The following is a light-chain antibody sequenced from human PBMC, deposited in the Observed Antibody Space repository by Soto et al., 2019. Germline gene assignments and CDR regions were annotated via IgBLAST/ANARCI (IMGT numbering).Light chain of an antibody. J-gene: IGLJ2*01. V-gene: IGLV2-14*01. CDR2: DVS. CDR1: SSDVGGYNY. CDR3: SSYTSRSTVV. Sequence: QSVLTQPASVSGSPGQSIIISCTGTSSDVGGYNYVSWHQQHPGKAPKLIIYDVSNRPSGVSNRFSGSKSGNTASLTISGLQAEDEADYYCSSYTSRSTVVFGGGTKVTVL.